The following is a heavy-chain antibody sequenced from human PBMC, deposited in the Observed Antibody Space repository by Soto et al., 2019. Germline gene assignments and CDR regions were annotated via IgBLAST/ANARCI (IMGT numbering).Heavy chain of an antibody. CDR3: INTPRRGSEAYYFDY. J-gene: IGHJ4*02. V-gene: IGHV3-72*01. CDR2: SRDKANSYTT. Sequence: XESLRLSCAASGFTFNDHYIDWVRQSPGKGLEWVGRSRDKANSYTTEYAASVKGRFTISRDDSKNSVYLQMNSLETDDTAFYHFINTPRRGSEAYYFDYWGQGALVTVSS. D-gene: IGHD3-16*01. CDR1: GFTFNDHY.